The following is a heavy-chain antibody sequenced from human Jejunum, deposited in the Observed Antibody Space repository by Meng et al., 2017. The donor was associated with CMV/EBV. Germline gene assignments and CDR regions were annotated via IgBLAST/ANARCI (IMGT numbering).Heavy chain of an antibody. CDR2: IRYDGSNK. CDR1: TFSSYG. J-gene: IGHJ6*02. D-gene: IGHD6-25*01. V-gene: IGHV3-30*02. CDR3: ASEISTASYYYYGMDV. Sequence: TFSSYGMHWVRQAPGKGLEWVAFIRYDGSNKYYADSLKGRFTISRDNSKNTLYLQMNSLRAEDTAVYYCASEISTASYYYYGMDVWGQGTTVTVSS.